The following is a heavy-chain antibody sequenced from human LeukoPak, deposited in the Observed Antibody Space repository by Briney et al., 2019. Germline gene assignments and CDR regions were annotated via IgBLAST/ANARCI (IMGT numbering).Heavy chain of an antibody. J-gene: IGHJ6*02. CDR2: IWYDGSNK. Sequence: GRSLRLSCAASGFTFSSYGMHWVRQAPGKGLEWVAVIWYDGSNKYYADSVKGRFTISRDNSKNTLYLQMNSLRAEDTAVYYCARDLHRIQLWLGGTYYGMDVWGQGTTVTVSS. V-gene: IGHV3-33*01. CDR1: GFTFSSYG. CDR3: ARDLHRIQLWLGGTYYGMDV. D-gene: IGHD5-18*01.